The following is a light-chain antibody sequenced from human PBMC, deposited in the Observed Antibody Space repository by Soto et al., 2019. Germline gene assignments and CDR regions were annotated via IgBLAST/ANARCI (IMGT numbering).Light chain of an antibody. CDR3: QQYGSSPRT. J-gene: IGKJ2*01. Sequence: VLTQSPGTLSLSLGERATLSCRASQSVSNSYLAWYQQKPGQAPRLLIYGASSRATGITDRFSGSGSGTDFTLTISRLEPEDLAVYYCQQYGSSPRTFGQGTKLEI. V-gene: IGKV3-20*01. CDR2: GAS. CDR1: QSVSNSY.